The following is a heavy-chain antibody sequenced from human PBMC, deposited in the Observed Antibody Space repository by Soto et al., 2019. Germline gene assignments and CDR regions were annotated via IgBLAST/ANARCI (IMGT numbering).Heavy chain of an antibody. CDR1: GDSVSSNSAA. CDR3: ARSPSIAVAGTEFFDY. CDR2: TYYRSKWYN. D-gene: IGHD6-19*01. J-gene: IGHJ4*02. V-gene: IGHV6-1*01. Sequence: SQTLSLTCAISGDSVSSNSAAWNWIRQSPSRGLEWLGRTYYRSKWYNDYAVSVKSRITINPDTSKNQFSLQLNSVTPEDTAVYYCARSPSIAVAGTEFFDYWGQGTLVTVSS.